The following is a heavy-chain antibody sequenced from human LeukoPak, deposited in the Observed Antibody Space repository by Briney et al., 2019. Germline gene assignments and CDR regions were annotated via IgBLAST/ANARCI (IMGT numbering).Heavy chain of an antibody. V-gene: IGHV7-4-1*02. CDR3: ARKTYCSGGSRYRTKEDQFDY. Sequence: ASVKVSCKASGYTFTSYAMNWVRQAAGQGLEWMGWINTKTGNPTYAQGFTERFVFSLDTSVSTAYLQISSLKAEDTAMYYCARKTYCSGGSRYRTKEDQFDYWGQGTLVTVSS. D-gene: IGHD2-15*01. CDR2: INTKTGNP. CDR1: GYTFTSYA. J-gene: IGHJ4*02.